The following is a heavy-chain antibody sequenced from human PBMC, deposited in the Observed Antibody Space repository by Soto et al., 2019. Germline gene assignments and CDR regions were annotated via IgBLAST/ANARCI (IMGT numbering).Heavy chain of an antibody. CDR1: GDSVSSNSAA. D-gene: IGHD1-1*01. J-gene: IGHJ5*02. Sequence: SQTLSLTCAISGDSVSSNSAAWNWIRLSPSRGLEWLGRTYYRSKWYSTYAVSVKSRISISPDTSKNQFSLQLNSVTPDDTAVYYCARGPGSLRPWGQGTLVTVSS. CDR2: TYYRSKWYS. V-gene: IGHV6-1*01. CDR3: ARGPGSLRP.